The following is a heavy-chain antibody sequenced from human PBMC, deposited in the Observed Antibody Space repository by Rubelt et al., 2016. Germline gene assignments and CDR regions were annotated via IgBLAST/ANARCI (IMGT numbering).Heavy chain of an antibody. V-gene: IGHV3-21*01. CDR1: GFSFNTYS. D-gene: IGHD3-22*01. CDR2: ISSSSSYI. CDR3: ARMGHYDTSGYYGYVQD. J-gene: IGHJ1*01. Sequence: EVQLVESGGGLVQPGGSLRLSCAASGFSFNTYSMNWVRQAPGKELEWVSSISSSSSYIYYADSAKGRFTISRNKAKNSLYLQMSGLRAEDTAVYYCARMGHYDTSGYYGYVQDWGQGTLVTVSS.